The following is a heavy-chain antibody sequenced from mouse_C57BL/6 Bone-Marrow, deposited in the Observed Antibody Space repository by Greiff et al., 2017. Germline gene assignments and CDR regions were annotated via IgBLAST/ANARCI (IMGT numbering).Heavy chain of an antibody. CDR2: ISDGGSYT. CDR3: AREDYYEGCAY. J-gene: IGHJ3*01. Sequence: EVQLVESGGGLVKPGGSLKLSCAASGFTFSSYAMSWVRQTPEKRLEWVATISDGGSYTYYPDNVKGRFTISSDNAKNNLYLQMSHLKSEDTAMYYCAREDYYEGCAYWGQGTLVTVSA. V-gene: IGHV5-4*01. CDR1: GFTFSSYA. D-gene: IGHD2-4*01.